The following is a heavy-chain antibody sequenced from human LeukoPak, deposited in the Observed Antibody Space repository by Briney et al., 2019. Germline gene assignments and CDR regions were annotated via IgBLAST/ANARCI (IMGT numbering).Heavy chain of an antibody. V-gene: IGHV5-51*01. D-gene: IGHD2-2*01. CDR1: GYSFTSYW. CDR3: ARRHSSTSWYYYYYMDV. CDR2: IYPGDSDT. Sequence: GESLKISCKGSGYSFTSYWIGWVRQMPGKGLEWMGIIYPGDSDTRYSPSFQGQVTISADKSISTAYPQWSSLKASDTAMYYCARRHSSTSWYYYYYMDVWGKGTTVTVSS. J-gene: IGHJ6*03.